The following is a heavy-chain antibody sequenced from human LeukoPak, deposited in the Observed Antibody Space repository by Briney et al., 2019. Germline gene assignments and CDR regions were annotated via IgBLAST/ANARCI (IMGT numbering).Heavy chain of an antibody. CDR3: AREYYDSSGTKYAFDI. Sequence: ASVKVSFKASGYSFIDYYIHWVRQAPGQGPEWMGCIDPHSGGTKYAQKLQGRVTMTRDTSISAAYMELSRLRSDDTAVFYCAREYYDSSGTKYAFDIWGQGTRITVSS. D-gene: IGHD3-22*01. V-gene: IGHV1-2*02. J-gene: IGHJ3*02. CDR2: IDPHSGGT. CDR1: GYSFIDYY.